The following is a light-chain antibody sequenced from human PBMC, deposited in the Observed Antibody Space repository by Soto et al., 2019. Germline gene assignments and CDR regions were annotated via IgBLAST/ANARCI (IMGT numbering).Light chain of an antibody. CDR3: QQYKT. V-gene: IGKV3-20*01. CDR1: QSVSTSY. CDR2: DAF. J-gene: IGKJ1*01. Sequence: EIVPVQSPGTLSLSPGERATLSCRASQSVSTSYVAWYQQKFGQAPRLLIYDAFSRATGIPDRFSASGSGTDFTLTISRLEPEDSAVYYCQQYKTFGQGTKVDIK.